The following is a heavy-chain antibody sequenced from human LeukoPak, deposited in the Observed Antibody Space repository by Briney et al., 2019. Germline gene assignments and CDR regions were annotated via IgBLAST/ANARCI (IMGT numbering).Heavy chain of an antibody. V-gene: IGHV4-39*07. Sequence: NPSETLSLTCTVSGGSISSSSYYWGWIRQPPGKGLEWIGEINHSGSTNYNPSLKSRVTISVDTSKNQFSLKLSSVTAADTAVYYCARGRGTYGDHRTNDPWGQGTLVTVSS. CDR1: GGSISSSSYY. CDR2: INHSGST. D-gene: IGHD4-17*01. J-gene: IGHJ5*02. CDR3: ARGRGTYGDHRTNDP.